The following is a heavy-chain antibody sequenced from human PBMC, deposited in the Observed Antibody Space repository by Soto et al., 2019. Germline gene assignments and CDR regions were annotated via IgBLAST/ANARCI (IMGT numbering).Heavy chain of an antibody. J-gene: IGHJ4*02. Sequence: ASVKVSCKASGYTFTSYYMHWVRQAPGQGLEWMGIINPSGGSTSYAQKFQGRVTMTRDTSTSTVYMELSSLRSEDTAVYYCAREGCSSTSCLDYFDYWGQGTLVTVSS. D-gene: IGHD2-2*01. V-gene: IGHV1-46*03. CDR3: AREGCSSTSCLDYFDY. CDR1: GYTFTSYY. CDR2: INPSGGST.